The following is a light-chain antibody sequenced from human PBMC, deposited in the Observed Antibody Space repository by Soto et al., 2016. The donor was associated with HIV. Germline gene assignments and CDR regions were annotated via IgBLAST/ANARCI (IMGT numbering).Light chain of an antibody. CDR1: SLRSYY. J-gene: IGLJ1*01. CDR3: NSRDSSGNHYV. CDR2: GKN. V-gene: IGLV3-19*01. Sequence: SSELTQDPAVSVALGQTVRITCQGDSLRSYYGSWYQQKPGQAPVLVIYGKNSRPSGIPDRFSGSTSGNTASLTITGAQAEDEAVYYCNSRDSSGNHYVFGTGTRVTVL.